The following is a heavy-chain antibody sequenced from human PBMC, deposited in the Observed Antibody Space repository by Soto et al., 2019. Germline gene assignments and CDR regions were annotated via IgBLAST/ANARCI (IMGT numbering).Heavy chain of an antibody. CDR3: ARQGVLIWFGELLPTLGMDV. J-gene: IGHJ6*02. V-gene: IGHV4-31*03. D-gene: IGHD3-10*01. CDR2: IYYSGST. Sequence: PSETLSLTCTVSGGSISSGGYYWSWIRQHPGKGLEWIGYIYYSGSTYYNPSLKSRVTISVDTSKNQFSLKLSSVTAADTAVYYCARQGVLIWFGELLPTLGMDVWGQGTTVTVSS. CDR1: GGSISSGGYY.